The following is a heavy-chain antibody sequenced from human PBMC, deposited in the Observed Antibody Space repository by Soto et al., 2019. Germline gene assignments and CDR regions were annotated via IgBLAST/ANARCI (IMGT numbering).Heavy chain of an antibody. CDR1: GYNFAKQW. D-gene: IGHD1-20*01. Sequence: GESLKISCKGSGYNFAKQWIGWVRQMPGRGLEYMGIVYPDDSNTRYNPSLRGQVTISADKSISTACLHWSSLKASDTAMYYCARLSYNWNDYYYHGMDVWGQGTTVTVSS. CDR3: ARLSYNWNDYYYHGMDV. CDR2: VYPDDSNT. V-gene: IGHV5-51*01. J-gene: IGHJ6*02.